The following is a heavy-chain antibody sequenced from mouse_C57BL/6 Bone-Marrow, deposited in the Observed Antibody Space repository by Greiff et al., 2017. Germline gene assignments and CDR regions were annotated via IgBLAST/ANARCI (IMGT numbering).Heavy chain of an antibody. D-gene: IGHD1-1*01. CDR3: ANYGSTPFAY. V-gene: IGHV1-4*01. CDR2: INPSSGYT. CDR1: GYTFPSYT. Sequence: QVQLQQSGAELARPGASVKMSCKASGYTFPSYTMHWVKQRPGQGLEWIGYINPSSGYTKYNQKFKDKATLTADKSSSTAYMQLSSLTSEDSAVYYCANYGSTPFAYWGQGTLVTVSA. J-gene: IGHJ3*01.